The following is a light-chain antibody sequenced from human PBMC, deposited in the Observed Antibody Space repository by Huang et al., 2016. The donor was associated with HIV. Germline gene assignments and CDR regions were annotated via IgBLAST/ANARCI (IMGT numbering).Light chain of an antibody. CDR3: QQYYNTPQT. V-gene: IGKV4-1*01. J-gene: IGKJ1*01. CDR1: QSVLYTSNNKNY. Sequence: DIVMTQSPDSLAVSLGERATINCRSSQSVLYTSNNKNYVAWYQQKPRQPPKLLIYWASTRESGVPDRFSGSGSGTEFTLTISSLQAEDVAVYYCQQYYNTPQTFGQGTKVEIK. CDR2: WAS.